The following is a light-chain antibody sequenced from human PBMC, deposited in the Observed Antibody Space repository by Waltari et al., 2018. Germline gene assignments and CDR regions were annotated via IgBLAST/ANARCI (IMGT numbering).Light chain of an antibody. J-gene: IGLJ2*01. CDR2: DTD. Sequence: QAVVTQEPSLTVSPGGTVTLSCGSSTGPVTSGHFPYWFQQKPGHAPRTLIYDTDNKYSLTPALFSGSRLGGKAALTLSDAQPDDDADYYCLLAYNRAVIFGGGTKLTVL. V-gene: IGLV7-46*01. CDR1: TGPVTSGHF. CDR3: LLAYNRAVI.